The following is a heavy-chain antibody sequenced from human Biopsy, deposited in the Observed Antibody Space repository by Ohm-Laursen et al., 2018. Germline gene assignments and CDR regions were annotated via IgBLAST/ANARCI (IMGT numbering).Heavy chain of an antibody. CDR2: ISWNSDKI. Sequence: SLRLSCTATGFTFDDHAMHWVRQPPGKGLEWVSGISWNSDKIGYADSVKGRFTISRDNAKNSLYLQMNSLRAEDTAFYYCTKDQDYGDYGMDVWGQGTTVTVSS. J-gene: IGHJ6*02. CDR3: TKDQDYGDYGMDV. CDR1: GFTFDDHA. V-gene: IGHV3-9*01. D-gene: IGHD4-17*01.